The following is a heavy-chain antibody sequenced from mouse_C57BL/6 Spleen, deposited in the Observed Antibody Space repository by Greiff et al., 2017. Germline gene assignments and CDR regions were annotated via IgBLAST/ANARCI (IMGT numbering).Heavy chain of an antibody. CDR3: ARSYDGYYLYAMDY. Sequence: EVKLVESEGGLVQPGSSMKLSCTASGFTFSDYYMAWVRQVPEKGLEWVANINYDGSSTYYLDSLKSRFIISRDNARNILYLQMSSLKSEDTATYYCARSYDGYYLYAMDYWGQGTSVTVSS. J-gene: IGHJ4*01. V-gene: IGHV5-16*01. D-gene: IGHD2-3*01. CDR2: INYDGSST. CDR1: GFTFSDYY.